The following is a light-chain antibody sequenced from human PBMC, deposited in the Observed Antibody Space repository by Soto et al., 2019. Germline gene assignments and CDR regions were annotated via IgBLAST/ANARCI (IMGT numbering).Light chain of an antibody. CDR1: QGIKDY. CDR2: GAS. CDR3: QQYNTWPRT. Sequence: EIVMRQSPATLSVSPGERATLSCRASQGIKDYVAWFQQKPGQAPRLLIYGASTRATAIPARFSGSGSGTEFTLSISSLQSEDFAVYYCQQYNTWPRTFGQGTKVDI. V-gene: IGKV3-15*01. J-gene: IGKJ1*01.